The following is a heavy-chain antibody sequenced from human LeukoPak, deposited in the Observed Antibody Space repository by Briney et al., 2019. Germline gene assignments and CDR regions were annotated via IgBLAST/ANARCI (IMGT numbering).Heavy chain of an antibody. CDR1: GGTFSSYA. V-gene: IGHV1-69*05. J-gene: IGHJ2*01. CDR3: ARGGPNWGSGYFDL. D-gene: IGHD7-27*01. Sequence: ASVKVSCKASGGTFSSYAISWVRQAPGQGLEWMGGIIPIFGTANYAQKFQGRVTITTDESTSTAYRELSSLRSEDTAVYYCARGGPNWGSGYFDLWGRGTLVTVSS. CDR2: IIPIFGTA.